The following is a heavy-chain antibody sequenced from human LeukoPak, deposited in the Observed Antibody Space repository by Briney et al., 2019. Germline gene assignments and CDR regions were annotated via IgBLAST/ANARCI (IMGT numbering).Heavy chain of an antibody. D-gene: IGHD3-10*01. V-gene: IGHV3-7*01. CDR3: ARDASPGLWFGELLYNYYYYYYMDV. J-gene: IGHJ6*03. Sequence: GGSLRLSCAASGFTFSSYWMSWVRQAPGKGLEWVANIKQDGSEKYYVDSVKGRFTISRDNAKNSLYLQMNSLRAEDTAVYYCARDASPGLWFGELLYNYYYYYYMDVWGKGTTVTISS. CDR2: IKQDGSEK. CDR1: GFTFSSYW.